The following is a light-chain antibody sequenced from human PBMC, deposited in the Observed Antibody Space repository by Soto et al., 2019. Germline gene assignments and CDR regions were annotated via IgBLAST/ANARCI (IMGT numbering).Light chain of an antibody. CDR3: SSYTTSNTRQIV. J-gene: IGLJ1*01. CDR1: SSDVGGYNY. CDR2: DVS. V-gene: IGLV2-14*03. Sequence: QSVLTQPASVSGSPGQSITISSTGTSSDVGGYNYVSWYQHHPGKAPKLMIFDVSNRPSGGSNRFSGSKSGNTASLTISGLQPEDEADYYCSSYTTSNTRQIVFGTGTKVTVL.